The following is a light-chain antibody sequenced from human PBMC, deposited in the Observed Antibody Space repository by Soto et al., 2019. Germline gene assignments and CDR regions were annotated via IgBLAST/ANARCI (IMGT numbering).Light chain of an antibody. CDR2: TAS. J-gene: IGKJ1*01. V-gene: IGKV1-39*01. CDR3: QQSYKTPQK. Sequence: DIQMTQSPSSVSASIGDRVTISCRASETINKYLNWYQQKPGKPPRLLIYTASTLPSEVPSRFSGSRPGTNFTLTINSLQPKDSATYYCQQSYKTPQKFGQGTKVEIK. CDR1: ETINKY.